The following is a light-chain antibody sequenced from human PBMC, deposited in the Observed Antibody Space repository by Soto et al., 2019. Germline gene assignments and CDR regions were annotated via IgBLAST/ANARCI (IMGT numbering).Light chain of an antibody. CDR3: QQRSDWQYT. J-gene: IGKJ2*01. V-gene: IGKV3-15*01. CDR1: QSVSSN. CDR2: DAS. Sequence: EIVMTQSPATLSVSPGERATLSCRASQSVSSNLAWYQQKPGQAPRLLIYDASTRATGIPARFSGSGSGTEFTLTISRLLSEDFAVYYCQQRSDWQYTFGQGTKVDI.